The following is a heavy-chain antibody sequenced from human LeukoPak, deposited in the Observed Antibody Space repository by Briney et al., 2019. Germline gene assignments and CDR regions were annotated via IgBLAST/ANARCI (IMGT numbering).Heavy chain of an antibody. J-gene: IGHJ4*02. V-gene: IGHV3-7*01. D-gene: IGHD6-13*01. CDR2: INTDGSAI. CDR1: GFTFCHYW. CDR3: ATTDDSAAGPF. Sequence: GGALRLSCAASGFTFCHYWMSGGRQGPGKGGEWVANINTDGSAIFYADSVRGRFTISRENVKSSLSLQMNSLRVEDTAIYYCATTDDSAAGPFWGQGTLVAVSS.